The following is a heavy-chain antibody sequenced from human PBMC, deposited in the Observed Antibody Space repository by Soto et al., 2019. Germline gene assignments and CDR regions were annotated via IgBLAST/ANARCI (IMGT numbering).Heavy chain of an antibody. D-gene: IGHD6-13*01. V-gene: IGHV4-39*01. CDR2: VYYSGSS. Sequence: SETLSLTCTVSGGSISSSSYYWGWIRQPPGKGLEWIGSVYYSGSSYYNPSLKSRVTISVDTSKNQFSLKLSSVTAADTAVYYCARHVARAAADRFDYWGQGTLVTVSS. J-gene: IGHJ4*02. CDR1: GGSISSSSYY. CDR3: ARHVARAAADRFDY.